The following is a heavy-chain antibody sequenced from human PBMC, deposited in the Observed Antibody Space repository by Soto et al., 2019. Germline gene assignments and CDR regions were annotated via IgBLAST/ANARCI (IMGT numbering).Heavy chain of an antibody. V-gene: IGHV4-31*01. D-gene: IGHD3-16*01. CDR3: ASQITNYAFDI. J-gene: IGHJ3*02. Sequence: QVQLQESGPGLVKPSQTLSLTCTVSGGSISSGGYYWSWIRQHPGKGLEWIGYIYYSGSTYYNPFRKIKVTTTVHTSKNKCALKLSTVMASDTAVYYCASQITNYAFDIWGQGTMVTVSS. CDR1: GGSISSGGYY. CDR2: IYYSGST.